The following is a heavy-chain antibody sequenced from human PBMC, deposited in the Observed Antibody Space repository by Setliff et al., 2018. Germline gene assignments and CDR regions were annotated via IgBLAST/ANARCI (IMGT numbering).Heavy chain of an antibody. CDR1: GYIFKSYG. CDR3: AISTLSICSGGSCPNAFDV. Sequence: ASVKVSCKASGYIFKSYGISWVRQAPGQGLEWMGWISSYNDVTNYAQSFQGRVTMTTDTSKSAAYMDLRGLKSDDTAVYYCAISTLSICSGGSCPNAFDVWGQGTMVTVSS. V-gene: IGHV1-18*01. CDR2: ISSYNDVT. J-gene: IGHJ3*01. D-gene: IGHD2-15*01.